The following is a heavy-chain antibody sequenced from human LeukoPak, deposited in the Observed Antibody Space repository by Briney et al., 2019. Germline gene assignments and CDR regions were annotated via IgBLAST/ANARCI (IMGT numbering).Heavy chain of an antibody. J-gene: IGHJ4*02. CDR2: IKGKPDGGTT. CDR1: GFTFSNAW. CDR3: ATGGYYFPY. D-gene: IGHD3-10*01. Sequence: GGSLRLSCAGSGFTFSNAWMNWVRQAPGKGLEWLGRIKGKPDGGTTDYAAPVKGRFTISRDDSQNTVYLQMNSLKTEDTAMYYCATGGYYFPYWGQGTLVTVSS. V-gene: IGHV3-15*01.